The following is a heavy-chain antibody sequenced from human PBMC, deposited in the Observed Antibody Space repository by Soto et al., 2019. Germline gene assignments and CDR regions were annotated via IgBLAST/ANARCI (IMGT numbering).Heavy chain of an antibody. V-gene: IGHV3-23*01. Sequence: EVLLLESGGGLVQPGGSLRLSCEASGFSFSSFAMNWVRQAPGKGLEWVSAIGDSGASTYYADSVKGRFTISRDNSRTTLYLQLNSLRAEDTAVYYCAKGVELDVWGNGTTVTVSS. J-gene: IGHJ6*04. D-gene: IGHD1-26*01. CDR1: GFSFSSFA. CDR3: AKGVELDV. CDR2: IGDSGAST.